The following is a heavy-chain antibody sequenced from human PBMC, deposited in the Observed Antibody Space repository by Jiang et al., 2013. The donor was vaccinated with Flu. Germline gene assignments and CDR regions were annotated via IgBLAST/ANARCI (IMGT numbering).Heavy chain of an antibody. V-gene: IGHV1-18*01. Sequence: SGAEVKRPGASVKVSCQASGYTFPSYPIIWVRQAPGQGLEWLGWISASNGDTNSAQNVQDRITLTTDASTTTAYMELRSLTSDDTAFYYCARGGGTGWTSPWYWGQGTLVTVSS. CDR2: ISASNGDT. J-gene: IGHJ4*02. CDR3: ARGGGTGWTSPWY. D-gene: IGHD6-25*01. CDR1: GYTFPSYP.